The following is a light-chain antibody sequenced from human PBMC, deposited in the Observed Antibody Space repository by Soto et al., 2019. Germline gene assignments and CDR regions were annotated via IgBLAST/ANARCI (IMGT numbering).Light chain of an antibody. Sequence: EIVLAQSPGTLSLSRGERATLSCRASQSVSSSYLAWYQQKPGQAPRLLIYGASSRATGIPDRFSGSGSGTDFTLTISRLEPEDFAVYYCQQYGSSPPQVTFGPGTKVDIK. J-gene: IGKJ3*01. CDR2: GAS. CDR1: QSVSSSY. V-gene: IGKV3-20*01. CDR3: QQYGSSPPQVT.